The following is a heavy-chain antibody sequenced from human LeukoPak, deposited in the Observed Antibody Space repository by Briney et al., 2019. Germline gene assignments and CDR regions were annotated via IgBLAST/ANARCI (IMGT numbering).Heavy chain of an antibody. CDR3: ARDYTLTLGTTTYFQH. V-gene: IGHV7-4-1*02. J-gene: IGHJ1*01. D-gene: IGHD1-7*01. CDR1: GYIFDIYA. Sequence: ASVKVSCKASGYIFDIYALIWVRQAAGQGLELMGWISTNTGNPTYAQGFTGRFVFSLDTSVSTAYLQISSLKAEDTAVYYCARDYTLTLGTTTYFQHWGQGTLVTVSS. CDR2: ISTNTGNP.